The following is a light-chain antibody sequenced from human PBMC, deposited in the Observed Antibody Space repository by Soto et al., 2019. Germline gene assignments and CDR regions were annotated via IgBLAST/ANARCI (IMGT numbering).Light chain of an antibody. V-gene: IGLV2-8*01. J-gene: IGLJ1*01. CDR3: SSYAGDNNPYV. CDR2: EVN. Sequence: QSALTQPPSASGSTGQSVTISCTGTSRDVGSYTYVSWYQQHPGKAPKLLIFEVNKRPSGVPDRFSGSKSGNTASLTVSGLQAEDEGDYYCSSYAGDNNPYVFGTGTKVTVL. CDR1: SRDVGSYTY.